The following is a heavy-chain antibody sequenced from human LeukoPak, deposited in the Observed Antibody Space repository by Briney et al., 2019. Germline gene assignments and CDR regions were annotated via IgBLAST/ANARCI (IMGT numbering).Heavy chain of an antibody. CDR2: IRYDGSNK. Sequence: GGSLRLSCAASGFTFSSYGMHWVRQAPGKGLEWVAFIRYDGSNKYYADSVKGRFTISRDNSKNTLYLQMNSLRAEDTAVYYCARSRLRFSTVVDYWGQGTLVTVSS. D-gene: IGHD3-3*01. CDR3: ARSRLRFSTVVDY. V-gene: IGHV3-30*02. J-gene: IGHJ4*02. CDR1: GFTFSSYG.